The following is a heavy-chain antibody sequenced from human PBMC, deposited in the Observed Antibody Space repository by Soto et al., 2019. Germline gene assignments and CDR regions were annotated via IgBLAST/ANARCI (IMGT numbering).Heavy chain of an antibody. CDR3: ARYLPAFPPGYSFGPPNFSYYYYYMDV. D-gene: IGHD5-18*01. CDR1: GDSISTDNYY. J-gene: IGHJ6*03. Sequence: SETLSLTCTVSGDSISTDNYYWGWIRQPPGKGLEWIGTVYYSGSTYYSPSLKSRVTISADTSKNQFSLRLTSVTAADTAVYYCARYLPAFPPGYSFGPPNFSYYYYYMDVWGKGTTVTVSS. V-gene: IGHV4-39*01. CDR2: VYYSGST.